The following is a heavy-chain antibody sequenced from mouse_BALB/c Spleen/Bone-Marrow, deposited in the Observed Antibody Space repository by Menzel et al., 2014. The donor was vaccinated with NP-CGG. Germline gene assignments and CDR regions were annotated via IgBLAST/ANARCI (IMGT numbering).Heavy chain of an antibody. CDR1: GYSLTGYF. D-gene: IGHD1-1*01. CDR3: ARVTTDWYIHV. CDR2: INPYNGDT. J-gene: IGHJ1*01. V-gene: IGHV1-20*02. Sequence: EQRVEPGPELVKPGVSVKISCKASGYSLTGYFMNWVMQSHGKSLEWIGRINPYNGDTFYNQKFKGKATLTVDKSSSTAHMELRSLASEDSAVYYCARVTTDWYIHVRAAATPVTVTS.